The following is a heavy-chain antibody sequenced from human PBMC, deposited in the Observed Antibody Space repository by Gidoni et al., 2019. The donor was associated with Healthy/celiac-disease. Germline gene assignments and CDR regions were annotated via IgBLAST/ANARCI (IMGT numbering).Heavy chain of an antibody. D-gene: IGHD1-1*01. CDR1: GFTFSSYG. CDR3: AKWVSDERRHYYYGMDV. V-gene: IGHV3-30*18. J-gene: IGHJ6*02. Sequence: QVQLVESGGGVVQPGRSLRLSCAASGFTFSSYGMHWVRQALGKGLEWLAVISYDGSIKYYADSVKGRFTISSDNSKTALYLQINSLRAEDTAVYYCAKWVSDERRHYYYGMDVWGQGTTVTVSS. CDR2: ISYDGSIK.